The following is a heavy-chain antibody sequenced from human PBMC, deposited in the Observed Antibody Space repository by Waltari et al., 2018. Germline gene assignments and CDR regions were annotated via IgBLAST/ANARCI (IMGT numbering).Heavy chain of an antibody. CDR1: GFIFSRCD. D-gene: IGHD3-9*01. Sequence: QVRLVESGGGLVPPGGSLRLSCAASGFIFSRCDMHWVRQAPGKGLGWRTRIRSDGSKKFYADSVKDRITISRDNSKNILFLQMDGLRAEDTAIYYCATDISVLSPFSWGPGILVTVSS. V-gene: IGHV3-30*02. J-gene: IGHJ5*02. CDR2: IRSDGSKK. CDR3: ATDISVLSPFS.